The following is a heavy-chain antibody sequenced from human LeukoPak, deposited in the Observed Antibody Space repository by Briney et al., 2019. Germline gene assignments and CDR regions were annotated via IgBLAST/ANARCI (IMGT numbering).Heavy chain of an antibody. CDR2: IYSGGST. D-gene: IGHD3-10*01. CDR3: AREGLTMVRGADV. J-gene: IGHJ6*04. V-gene: IGHV3-53*01. Sequence: GGSLRLSCAASGFTVSSNCMSWVRQAPGKGLEWVSVIYSGGSTYYADSVKGRFTISRDNSKNTVYLQMNSLRAEDTAVYYCAREGLTMVRGADVWGKGTTVTVSS. CDR1: GFTVSSNC.